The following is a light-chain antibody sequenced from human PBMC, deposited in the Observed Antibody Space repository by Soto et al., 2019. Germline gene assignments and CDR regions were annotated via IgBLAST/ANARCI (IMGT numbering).Light chain of an antibody. V-gene: IGKV1-39*01. CDR1: QTISTY. Sequence: DIQMTQSPSSLSASVGDRVTITCRATQTISTYLDWHQQKPGKAPKLLISFASTLQTGVPSMISGGGSGTEFLLTISSLQPEDFATYYCQQSLRTPYTFAPGTKVEIK. CDR2: FAS. J-gene: IGKJ2*01. CDR3: QQSLRTPYT.